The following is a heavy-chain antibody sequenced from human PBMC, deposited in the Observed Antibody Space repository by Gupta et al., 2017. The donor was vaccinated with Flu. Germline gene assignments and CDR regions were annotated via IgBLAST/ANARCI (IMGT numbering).Heavy chain of an antibody. CDR1: W. CDR3: ESRQQLVLHPYYNGMDV. D-gene: IGHD6-13*01. J-gene: IGHJ6*02. V-gene: IGHV3-7*01. Sequence: WMTWVGPTRGKGLEWVANRKQDGSEKYYVQSVKGRFTISRDNAKNSLYLKMNSLRFENTAVYYCESRQQLVLHPYYNGMDVWGQGTTVTVSS. CDR2: RKQDGSEK.